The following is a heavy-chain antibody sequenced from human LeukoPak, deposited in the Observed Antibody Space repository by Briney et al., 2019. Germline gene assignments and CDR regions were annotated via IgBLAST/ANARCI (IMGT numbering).Heavy chain of an antibody. J-gene: IGHJ4*02. D-gene: IGHD2-15*01. Sequence: GASVKVSCKVSGYTLTELSMHWVRQPPGKGLEWMGGFDPDDGETIYAQKFQGRVTMTEDTSTDTAYMELSSLRSEDTAVYYCATDDGGGSCYSWGQGTLVTVSS. CDR3: ATDDGGGSCYS. V-gene: IGHV1-24*01. CDR1: GYTLTELS. CDR2: FDPDDGET.